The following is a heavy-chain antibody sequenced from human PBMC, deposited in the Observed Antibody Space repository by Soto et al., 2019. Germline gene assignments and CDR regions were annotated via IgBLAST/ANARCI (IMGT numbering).Heavy chain of an antibody. V-gene: IGHV1-69*08. CDR1: GGTYSPYT. Sequence: QVQLVQSGAEVKKPGSSVKVSCKSSGGTYSPYTINWVRQAPGQGLAWMRRVITFLGVTNYGLQIQARVRSTTDNATNTAYRELRGLRFQETAVYYCARDGGSSVSKWSFGGFWGRGTLVTVSS. J-gene: IGHJ4*02. CDR2: VITFLGVT. D-gene: IGHD3-16*01. CDR3: ARDGGSSVSKWSFGGF.